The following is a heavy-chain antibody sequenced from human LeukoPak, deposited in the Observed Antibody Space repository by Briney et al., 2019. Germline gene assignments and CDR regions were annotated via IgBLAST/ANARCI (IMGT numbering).Heavy chain of an antibody. J-gene: IGHJ4*02. V-gene: IGHV3-64*01. CDR1: GFTLSSYA. CDR3: VRALGGDFDCRASGI. Sequence: GGSLRLSCAASGFTLSSYATAWGRQAPGKGAEYVSIISSDGGDTDYANSVKGRFTISIDNSTNTRYLQMGIRRPEGIAVHYCVRALGGDFDCRASGIWGQGTLVTVSS. CDR2: ISSDGGDT. D-gene: IGHD3-9*01.